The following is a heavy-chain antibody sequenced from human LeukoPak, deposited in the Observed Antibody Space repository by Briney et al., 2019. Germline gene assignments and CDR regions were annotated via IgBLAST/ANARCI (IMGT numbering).Heavy chain of an antibody. Sequence: VASVKVSCKASGGTFSSYAISWVRQAPGRGLEWMGRIIPIFGTANYAQKFQGRVTITTDESTSTAYMELSSLRSEDTAVYYCARGVGYYDSSGYYHNWYFDLWGRGTLVTVSS. D-gene: IGHD3-22*01. V-gene: IGHV1-69*05. CDR2: IIPIFGTA. CDR1: GGTFSSYA. CDR3: ARGVGYYDSSGYYHNWYFDL. J-gene: IGHJ2*01.